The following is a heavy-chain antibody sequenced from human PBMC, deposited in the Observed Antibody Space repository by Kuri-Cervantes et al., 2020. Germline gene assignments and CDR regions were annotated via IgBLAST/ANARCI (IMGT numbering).Heavy chain of an antibody. V-gene: IGHV3-21*01. CDR1: GFTFSSYS. Sequence: GESLKISCAASGFTFSSYSMNWVRQAPGKGLEWVSSISSSSSYIYYADSVKGRFTISRDNAKNSLYLQMNNLRAEDTAVYYCARDCRSTVTTILNWFDPWGQGTLVTVSS. J-gene: IGHJ5*02. D-gene: IGHD4-17*01. CDR2: ISSSSSYI. CDR3: ARDCRSTVTTILNWFDP.